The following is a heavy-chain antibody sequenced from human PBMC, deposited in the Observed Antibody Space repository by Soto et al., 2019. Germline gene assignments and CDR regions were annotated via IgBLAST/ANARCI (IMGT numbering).Heavy chain of an antibody. J-gene: IGHJ5*02. CDR3: ARAVAPYLGTWFDP. CDR2: ISHTGRT. D-gene: IGHD3-16*01. V-gene: IGHV4-30-2*01. Sequence: QLQLQESGSGLVKPSQTLSLTCAVSGGSISSGNSYAWSWIRQPPGKGLEWIGSISHTGRTSYNPSLTGRVTMSVDKSQNQFSLKLASVTAADMAVYYCARAVAPYLGTWFDPWGQGSLVIVSS. CDR1: GGSISSGNSYA.